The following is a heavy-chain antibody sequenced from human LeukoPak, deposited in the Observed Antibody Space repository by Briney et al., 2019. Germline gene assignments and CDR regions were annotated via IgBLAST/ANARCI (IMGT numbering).Heavy chain of an antibody. CDR3: ATPRDGYNYQYFDY. D-gene: IGHD5-24*01. CDR1: GGTFSSYA. CDR2: IIPIFGTA. J-gene: IGHJ4*02. V-gene: IGHV1-69*05. Sequence: SVKVSCKASGGTFSSYAISWVRQAPRQGLEWMGGIIPIFGTANYAQKFQGRVTITTDESTSTAYMELSSLRSEDTAVYYCATPRDGYNYQYFDYWGQGTLVTVSS.